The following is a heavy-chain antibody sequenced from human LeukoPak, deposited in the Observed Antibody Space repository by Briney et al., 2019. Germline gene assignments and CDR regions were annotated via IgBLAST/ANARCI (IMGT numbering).Heavy chain of an antibody. J-gene: IGHJ6*03. CDR1: GYSFASSW. CDR2: IYPDDSDT. V-gene: IGHV5-51*01. D-gene: IGHD2-8*01. CDR3: ARHGHCTNGVCYSNYYYHMDV. Sequence: GESLKIPCKGSGYSFASSWIGWVRQMPGKGLEWMGIIYPDDSDTRYSTAFKGQITISVEKSISTPYLQWSSLKASDTAVYYCARHGHCTNGVCYSNYYYHMDVWGKGTTVTVSS.